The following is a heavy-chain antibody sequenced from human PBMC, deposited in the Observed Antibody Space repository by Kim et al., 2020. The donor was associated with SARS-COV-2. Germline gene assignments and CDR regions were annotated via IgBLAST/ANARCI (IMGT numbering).Heavy chain of an antibody. CDR2: IYYSGST. CDR1: GGSISSGGYY. D-gene: IGHD5-18*01. CDR3: ARDRRGYSYGYFAFDI. V-gene: IGHV4-31*03. J-gene: IGHJ3*02. Sequence: SETLSLTCTVSGGSISSGGYYWSWIRQHPGKGLEWIGYIYYSGSTYYNPSLKSRVTISVDTSKNQFSLKLSSVTAADTAVYYCARDRRGYSYGYFAFDIWGQGTMVTVSS.